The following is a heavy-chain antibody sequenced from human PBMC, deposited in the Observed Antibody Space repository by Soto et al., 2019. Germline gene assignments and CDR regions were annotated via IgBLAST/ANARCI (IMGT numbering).Heavy chain of an antibody. D-gene: IGHD3-10*02. J-gene: IGHJ6*02. CDR3: AKDLGSGSYPDKYYYYGMDV. CDR1: GFTFSSYG. CDR2: ISYDGSNK. V-gene: IGHV3-30*18. Sequence: QVQLGESGGGVVQPGRSLRLSCAASGFTFSSYGMHWVRQAPGKGLEWVAVISYDGSNKYYADSVKGRFTISRDNSKNTLYLQMNSLRAEDTAVYYCAKDLGSGSYPDKYYYYGMDVWGQGTTVTVSS.